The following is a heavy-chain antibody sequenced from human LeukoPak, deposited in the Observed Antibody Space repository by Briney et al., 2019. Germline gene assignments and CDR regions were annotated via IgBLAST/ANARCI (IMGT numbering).Heavy chain of an antibody. V-gene: IGHV1-69*13. CDR1: GGTFSSYA. Sequence: ASVKVSCKASGGTFSSYAISWVRQAPGQGLEWMGGIIPIFGTANYAQKFQGRVTITADESTSIAYMELSSLRSEDTAVYYCARDRQGAAFDIWGQGTMVTVSS. CDR3: ARDRQGAAFDI. D-gene: IGHD4/OR15-4a*01. CDR2: IIPIFGTA. J-gene: IGHJ3*02.